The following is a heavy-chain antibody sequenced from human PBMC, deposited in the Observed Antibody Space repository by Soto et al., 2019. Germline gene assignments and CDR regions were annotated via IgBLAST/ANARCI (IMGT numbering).Heavy chain of an antibody. V-gene: IGHV4-39*01. Sequence: QLQLQESGPGLVKPSETLSLTCIVSGGSITRNNHYWGWIRQSPGKGLEWIGSILYSGSTNYNPSLQSRVTLSVATSKNQFSLKMSSVTAADTAVYYCASLGSSGWYQGSYFAYWGQGTLVTVSA. CDR2: ILYSGST. J-gene: IGHJ4*02. CDR3: ASLGSSGWYQGSYFAY. D-gene: IGHD6-19*01. CDR1: GGSITRNNHY.